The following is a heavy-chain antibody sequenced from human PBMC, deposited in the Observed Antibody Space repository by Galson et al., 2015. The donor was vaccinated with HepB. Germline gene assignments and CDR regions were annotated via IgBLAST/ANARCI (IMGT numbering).Heavy chain of an antibody. V-gene: IGHV6-1*01. Sequence: CAISGDSVSSNSAAWNRVRQSPSRGLEWLGRTYYRSKWYNDYAVSVKSRITIDPDTSKNQFSLQLNSVTPEDTGVYYCARDDTVTTAGSYYGMDVWGQGTTVTVSS. J-gene: IGHJ6*02. D-gene: IGHD4-17*01. CDR2: TYYRSKWYN. CDR1: GDSVSSNSAA. CDR3: ARDDTVTTAGSYYGMDV.